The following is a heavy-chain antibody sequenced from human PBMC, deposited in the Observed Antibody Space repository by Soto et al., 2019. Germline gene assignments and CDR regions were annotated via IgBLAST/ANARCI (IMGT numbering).Heavy chain of an antibody. J-gene: IGHJ6*02. Sequence: GGSLRLSCAASGFTFSSYAMSWVRQAPGKGLEWVSAISGSGGSTYYADSVKGRVTISRDNSKNTLYLQMNSLRAEDTAVYYCAKERSRSLWSGSPYYYGMDVWGQGTTVTVSS. CDR3: AKERSRSLWSGSPYYYGMDV. CDR2: ISGSGGST. D-gene: IGHD3-3*01. CDR1: GFTFSSYA. V-gene: IGHV3-23*01.